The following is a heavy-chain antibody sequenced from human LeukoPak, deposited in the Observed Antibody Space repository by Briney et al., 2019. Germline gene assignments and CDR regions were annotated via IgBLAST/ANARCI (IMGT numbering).Heavy chain of an antibody. Sequence: GGSLRPPCAASGFTFSSYWMHWVRQAPGKGLVWVSRINSDGSSTSYADSVKGRFTISRDNAKNTLYLQMNSLRAEDTAVYYCAREGPGDSSGYYPRYFDYWGQRTLVTVSS. CDR2: INSDGSST. D-gene: IGHD3-22*01. CDR1: GFTFSSYW. J-gene: IGHJ4*02. CDR3: AREGPGDSSGYYPRYFDY. V-gene: IGHV3-74*01.